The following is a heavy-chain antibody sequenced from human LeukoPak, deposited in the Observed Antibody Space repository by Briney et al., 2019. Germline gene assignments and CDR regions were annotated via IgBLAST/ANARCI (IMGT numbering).Heavy chain of an antibody. CDR1: GFTFSSYG. J-gene: IGHJ4*02. D-gene: IGHD4-23*01. CDR2: IRYDGSNK. Sequence: GGSLRLSCAASGFTFSSYGMHWVRQAPGKGLEWVAFIRYDGSNKYYADSVKGRFTISRDNSKNTLYLQMNSLRAEDTAVYYCWPPVVTQSLGNSWGQGTLVTVSS. CDR3: WPPVVTQSLGNS. V-gene: IGHV3-30*02.